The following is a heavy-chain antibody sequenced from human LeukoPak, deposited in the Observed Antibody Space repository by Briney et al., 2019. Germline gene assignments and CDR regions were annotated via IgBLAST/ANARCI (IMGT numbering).Heavy chain of an antibody. V-gene: IGHV1-2*06. CDR2: INPNSGGT. J-gene: IGHJ3*02. Sequence: ASVKVSCKASGYIFTDYYMHWVRQAPGQELGWMGRINPNSGGTNYAQKFQGRVTMTRDTSISTAYMELSRLRSDDTAVYYCARDRSIAARYDAFDIWGQGTMVTVSS. CDR3: ARDRSIAARYDAFDI. CDR1: GYIFTDYY. D-gene: IGHD6-6*01.